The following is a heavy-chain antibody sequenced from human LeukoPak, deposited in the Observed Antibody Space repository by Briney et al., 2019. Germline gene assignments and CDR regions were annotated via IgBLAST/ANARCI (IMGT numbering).Heavy chain of an antibody. CDR1: GFTFSSYA. J-gene: IGHJ4*02. V-gene: IGHV3-23*01. D-gene: IGHD2-21*01. CDR3: AKFLPTHIVVVNYYFDY. Sequence: QPGGSLRLSCAASGFTFSSYAMSWVRQAPGKGLEWVSAISGSGGSTYYADSVKGRFTISRDNSKNTLYLQMNSLRAEDTAVYYCAKFLPTHIVVVNYYFDYWGPGTLVTVSS. CDR2: ISGSGGST.